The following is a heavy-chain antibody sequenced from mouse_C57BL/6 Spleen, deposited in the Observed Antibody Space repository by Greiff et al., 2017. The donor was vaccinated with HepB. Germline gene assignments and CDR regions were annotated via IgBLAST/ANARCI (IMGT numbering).Heavy chain of an antibody. V-gene: IGHV1-52*01. CDR2: IDPSDSET. D-gene: IGHD2-4*01. CDR1: GCTFTSYW. Sequence: QVQLQQPGAELVRPGSSVKLSCKASGCTFTSYWMHWVKQRPIQGLEWIGNIDPSDSETHYNQKFKDKATLTVDKSSSTAYMQLSSLTSEDSAVYYCARSYDYFYYFDYWGQGTTLTVSS. J-gene: IGHJ2*01. CDR3: ARSYDYFYYFDY.